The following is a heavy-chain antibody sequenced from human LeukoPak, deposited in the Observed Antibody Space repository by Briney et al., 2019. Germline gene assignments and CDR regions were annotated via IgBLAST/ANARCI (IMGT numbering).Heavy chain of an antibody. J-gene: IGHJ4*02. CDR2: MSSSDDGR. V-gene: IGHV3-23*01. CDR1: GFIFSSYW. CDR3: AKAPATSCRGAFCYPFDY. Sequence: PGGSLRLSCAASGFIFSSYWMSWVRQAPGKGLEWVSAMSSSDDGRYYAASGRGRFTISRDTSRSTLYLQMNSLRAEDAAVYYCAKAPATSCRGAFCYPFDYWGQGTLVTVSS. D-gene: IGHD2-15*01.